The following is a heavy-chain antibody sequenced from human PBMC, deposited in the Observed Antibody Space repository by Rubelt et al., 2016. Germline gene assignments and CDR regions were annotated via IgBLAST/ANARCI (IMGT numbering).Heavy chain of an antibody. D-gene: IGHD6-13*01. J-gene: IGHJ4*02. V-gene: IGHV2-5*02. CDR3: AHSTYSSPGVY. CDR2: LYWDDDK. CDR1: GFSLSTSGVG. Sequence: QITLKESGPTLVKPTQTLTLTCTFSGFSLSTSGVGVGWIRQPPGKALEWLALLYWDDDKRYSPSLKRRITITKETSKNQVVLTMTNMDPVYTATYYCAHSTYSSPGVYWGQGTLVTVSS.